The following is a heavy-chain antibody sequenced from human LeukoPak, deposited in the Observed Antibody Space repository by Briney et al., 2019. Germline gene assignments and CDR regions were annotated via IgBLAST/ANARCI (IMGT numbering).Heavy chain of an antibody. CDR2: INTNNGNT. Sequence: ASVKVSCKTSGYTFTSYDISWVRQAPGQGPEWRGWINTNNGNTHYAQSRHDRVTLTTDTSTSTAYMELRSLKSNDTPVYYCARGVSGVTPPWGQGTLVIVSS. CDR1: GYTFTSYD. J-gene: IGHJ5*02. CDR3: ARGVSGVTPP. D-gene: IGHD4-23*01. V-gene: IGHV1-18*01.